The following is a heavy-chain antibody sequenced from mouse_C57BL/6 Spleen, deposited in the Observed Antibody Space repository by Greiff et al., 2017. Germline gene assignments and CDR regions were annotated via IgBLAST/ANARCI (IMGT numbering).Heavy chain of an antibody. J-gene: IGHJ2*01. CDR3: ARDRWADY. V-gene: IGHV3-6*01. CDR1: GYSITSGYY. D-gene: IGHD1-1*02. Sequence: ESGPGLVKPSQSLSLTCSVTGYSITSGYYWNWIRQFPGNKLEWMGYISYDGSNNSNPSLKNRISITRDTSKNQFFLKLNSVTTEDTATYYCARDRWADYWGQGTTLTVSS. CDR2: ISYDGSN.